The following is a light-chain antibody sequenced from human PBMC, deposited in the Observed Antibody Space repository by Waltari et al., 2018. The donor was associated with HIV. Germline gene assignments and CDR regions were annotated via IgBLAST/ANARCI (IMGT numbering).Light chain of an antibody. CDR2: SVS. CDR1: QSLSTN. V-gene: IGKV3-15*01. CDR3: QQYLRWPLT. Sequence: IEMTQSPATLSASPGERATISCRASQSLSTNVDWYQQKPGQPPNLLIYSVSTMATGIPARFSGSGSRTDFTLTISSVQSEDFAVYYCQQYLRWPLTFGGGTKVEV. J-gene: IGKJ4*01.